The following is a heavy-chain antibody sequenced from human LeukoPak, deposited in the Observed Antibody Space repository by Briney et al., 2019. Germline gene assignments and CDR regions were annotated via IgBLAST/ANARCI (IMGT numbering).Heavy chain of an antibody. CDR3: AKDEIAAAGTGRGPFFDY. CDR2: ISGSGGST. Sequence: PGGSLRLSCAASGFTFSSYAMSWVRQAPGKGLEWVSAISGSGGSTYYADSVKGRFTISRDNSKNTLYLQMNSLRAEDTAVYYCAKDEIAAAGTGRGPFFDYWGQGTLVTVSS. CDR1: GFTFSSYA. V-gene: IGHV3-23*01. J-gene: IGHJ4*02. D-gene: IGHD6-13*01.